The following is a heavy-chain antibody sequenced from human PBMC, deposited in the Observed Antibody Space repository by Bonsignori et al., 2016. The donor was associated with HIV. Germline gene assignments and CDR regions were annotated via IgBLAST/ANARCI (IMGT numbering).Heavy chain of an antibody. CDR3: SVGGAWLDF. CDR1: GHSLTELS. J-gene: IGHJ4*02. D-gene: IGHD1-26*01. V-gene: IGHV1-24*01. Sequence: QVQLVQSGAEVRKPGASVKVSCKISGHSLTELSMHWVRQAPGKGLEWLGGFDPENGETIYAQKFQGRVTMTEDTSTNTAYMEVSSLRSEDTAVYYCSVGGAWLDFWGQGTLATVSS. CDR2: FDPENGET.